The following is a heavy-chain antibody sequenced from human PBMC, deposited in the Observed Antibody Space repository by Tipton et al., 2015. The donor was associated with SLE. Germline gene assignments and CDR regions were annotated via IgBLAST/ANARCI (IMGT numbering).Heavy chain of an antibody. CDR1: GGSISSGSYY. Sequence: TLSLTCTVSGGSISSGSYYWSWIRQPAGKGLEWIGRIYTSGSTNYNPSLKSRVTISVDTSKNQFSLKLSSVTAADTAVYYCARGPAFGRKKSYFDYWGQGTLVTVPS. V-gene: IGHV4-61*02. J-gene: IGHJ4*02. CDR3: ARGPAFGRKKSYFDY. D-gene: IGHD2-15*01. CDR2: IYTSGST.